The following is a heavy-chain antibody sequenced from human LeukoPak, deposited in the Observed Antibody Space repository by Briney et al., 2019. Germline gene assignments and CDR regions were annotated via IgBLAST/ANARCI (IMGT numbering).Heavy chain of an antibody. CDR2: VSASSDI. CDR1: GFTFSSYT. V-gene: IGHV3-21*01. J-gene: IGHJ4*02. Sequence: GGSLRLSCAASGFTFSSYTMNWLRQAPGKGLQWVSAVSASSDIHYSDSVMGRFIISRDNARNSLYLQMNSLRDEDTAVYYCARDALHTAHFDYWGQGTLVTVSS. CDR3: ARDALHTAHFDY. D-gene: IGHD5-18*01.